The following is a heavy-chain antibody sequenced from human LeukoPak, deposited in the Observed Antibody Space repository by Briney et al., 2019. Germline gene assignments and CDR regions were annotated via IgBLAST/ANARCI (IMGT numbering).Heavy chain of an antibody. D-gene: IGHD3-22*01. CDR1: GFTFSSYS. V-gene: IGHV3-21*01. J-gene: IGHJ5*02. CDR3: AVFDMTVVDITP. Sequence: GGSLRLSCAASGFTFSSYSMNWVRQAPGKGLEWVPSISSSSGYIYYADSVKGRFTISRDNAKNSLYLQMNSLRAEDTAVYYCAVFDMTVVDITPWGQGTLVTVSS. CDR2: ISSSSGYI.